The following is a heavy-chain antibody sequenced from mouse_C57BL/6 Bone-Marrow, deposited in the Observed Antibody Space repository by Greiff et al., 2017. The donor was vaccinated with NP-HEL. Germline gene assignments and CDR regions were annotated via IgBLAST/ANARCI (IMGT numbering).Heavy chain of an antibody. CDR2: IDPENGDT. D-gene: IGHD2-3*01. CDR1: GFNIKDDY. V-gene: IGHV14-4*01. CDR3: TTWGYYVLFDY. Sequence: VQLQQSGAELVRPGASVKLSCTASGFNIKDDYMHWVKQRPEQGLEWIGWIDPENGDTEYASKFQGKATITADPSSNTAYLQLSSLTSEDTAVYYCTTWGYYVLFDYWGQGTTRTVSS. J-gene: IGHJ2*01.